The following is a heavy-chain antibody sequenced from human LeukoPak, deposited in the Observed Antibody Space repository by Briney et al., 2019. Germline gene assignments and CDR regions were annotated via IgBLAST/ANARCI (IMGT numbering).Heavy chain of an antibody. J-gene: IGHJ6*02. CDR2: ISAYNGNT. CDR3: ARDPVLRYFDWLLSGNYYYYYGMDV. CDR1: GYTFTSYD. V-gene: IGHV1-18*01. Sequence: ASVKVSCKASGYTFTSYDINWVRQAPGQGLEWMGWISAYNGNTNYAQKLQGRVTMTTDTSTSTAYMELRSLRSDDTAVYYCARDPVLRYFDWLLSGNYYYYYGMDVWGQGTTVTVSS. D-gene: IGHD3-9*01.